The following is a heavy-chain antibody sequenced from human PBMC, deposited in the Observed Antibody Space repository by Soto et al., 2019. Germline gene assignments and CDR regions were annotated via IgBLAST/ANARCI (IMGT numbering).Heavy chain of an antibody. Sequence: SDTLSLTFTVSGVSISSISYYWGLIRQPPGKGLEWSGYIYHGGSTYYTPSLKSRVTISVDRSKNQFSLKLSSVPAADTAVYYCARVTDVWGQGTKLTVS. CDR1: GVSISSISYY. J-gene: IGHJ6*02. CDR3: ARVTDV. V-gene: IGHV4-30-2*01. CDR2: IYHGGST.